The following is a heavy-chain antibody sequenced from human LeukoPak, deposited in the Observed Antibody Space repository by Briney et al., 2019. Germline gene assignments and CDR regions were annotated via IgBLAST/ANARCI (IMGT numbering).Heavy chain of an antibody. CDR2: ISGDGGST. V-gene: IGHV3-43*02. D-gene: IGHD5-18*01. J-gene: IGHJ3*02. Sequence: GGSLRLSCAASGFTFDDYAMHWVRQAPGKGLEWVSLISGDGGSTYYADSVKGRFTISRDNSKNSLYLQMNSLRTEDTALYYCAKDINSYGPSAFDIWGQGTMVTVSS. CDR1: GFTFDDYA. CDR3: AKDINSYGPSAFDI.